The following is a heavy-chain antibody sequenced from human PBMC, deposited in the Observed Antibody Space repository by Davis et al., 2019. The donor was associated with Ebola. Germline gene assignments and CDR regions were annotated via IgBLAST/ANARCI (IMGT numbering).Heavy chain of an antibody. V-gene: IGHV4-61*01. D-gene: IGHD6-6*01. Sequence: MPSETLSLTCTVSGGSVSSGSYYWSWIRQPPGKGLEYIGYRHYSGSTNYNPALKTRVTISTDASNKQFSLKLHSVTAADTAVYYCARLKAAARPVPDYWGQGTLVTVSS. CDR3: ARLKAAARPVPDY. J-gene: IGHJ4*02. CDR2: RHYSGST. CDR1: GGSVSSGSYY.